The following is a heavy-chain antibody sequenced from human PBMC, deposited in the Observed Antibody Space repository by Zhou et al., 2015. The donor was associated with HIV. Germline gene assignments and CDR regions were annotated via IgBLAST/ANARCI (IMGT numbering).Heavy chain of an antibody. V-gene: IGHV1-69*01. J-gene: IGHJ6*02. CDR2: IIPIFGTA. Sequence: QVQLVQSGAEVKKPGSSVKVSCKASGGTFSSYAISWVRQAPGQGLEWMGGIIPIFGTANYAQKFQGRVTITADESTSTAYMELSSLRSEDTAVYYCARDSPYYDILTGSTLTIYGMDVWGQGTTVTVSS. CDR1: GGTFSSYA. D-gene: IGHD3-9*01. CDR3: ARDSPYYDILTGSTLTIYGMDV.